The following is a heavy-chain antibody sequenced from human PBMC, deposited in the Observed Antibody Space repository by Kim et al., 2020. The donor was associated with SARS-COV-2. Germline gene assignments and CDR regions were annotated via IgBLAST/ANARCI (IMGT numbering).Heavy chain of an antibody. CDR2: ISPDGSQA. D-gene: IGHD3-16*01. Sequence: GGSLRLSCAASGFTFSKYIIQWVRQAPGKGLEWAAVISPDGSQAFYADSVKGRFTTSRDNPKNTLYLQMNALRPEDTAVYHCVRVGGGWGQGTLVTVSS. CDR3: VRVGGG. V-gene: IGHV3-30*03. CDR1: GFTFSKYI. J-gene: IGHJ4*02.